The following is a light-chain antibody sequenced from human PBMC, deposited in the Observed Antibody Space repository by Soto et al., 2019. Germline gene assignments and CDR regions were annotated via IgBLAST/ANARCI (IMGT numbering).Light chain of an antibody. CDR2: AAS. J-gene: IGKJ4*01. Sequence: DIQMTQSPSSLSASLGDRVTITCRASQGISNYLAWYQQKPGKVPKLLIYAASTLQSGVPSRFSGTGSGTDFTLNISSLQPEDVATYYWQKYTSAALTFGGGTKVEIK. V-gene: IGKV1-27*01. CDR3: QKYTSAALT. CDR1: QGISNY.